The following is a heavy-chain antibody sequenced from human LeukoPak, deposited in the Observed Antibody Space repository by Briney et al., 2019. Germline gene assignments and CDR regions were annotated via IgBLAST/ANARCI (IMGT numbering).Heavy chain of an antibody. J-gene: IGHJ4*02. CDR1: GLTFSISG. Sequence: GSLRLSCAVSGLTFSISGMHWVRQAAGKGLEWVSYISSSSSTIKYADSVKGRFTISRDNAKKSLYLQMNSLRAEDTAVYYCARAGYYCSSTNCAGGWGQGTLVTVSS. CDR2: ISSSSSTI. D-gene: IGHD2-2*01. CDR3: ARAGYYCSSTNCAGG. V-gene: IGHV3-48*01.